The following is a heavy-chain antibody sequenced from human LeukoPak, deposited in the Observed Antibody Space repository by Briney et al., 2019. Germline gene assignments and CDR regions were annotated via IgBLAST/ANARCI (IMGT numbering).Heavy chain of an antibody. CDR3: AKDMGDIVVVPAANPPEIYRGGHFDC. J-gene: IGHJ4*02. V-gene: IGHV3-9*01. Sequence: GRSLRLSCAASGFTFDDYAMHWVQQAPGKGLEWVSGISWNSGIIGYADSVKGRFTISRDSAKNSLYLQMNSLRAEDTALYYCAKDMGDIVVVPAANPPEIYRGGHFDCWGQGTLVTVSS. D-gene: IGHD2-2*01. CDR2: ISWNSGII. CDR1: GFTFDDYA.